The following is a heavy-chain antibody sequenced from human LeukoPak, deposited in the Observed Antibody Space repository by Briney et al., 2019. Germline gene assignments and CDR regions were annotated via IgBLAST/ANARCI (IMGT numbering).Heavy chain of an antibody. D-gene: IGHD3-10*01. CDR2: ISWNSGSI. Sequence: GGSLRLSCAASGFTFDDYAMHWVRQAPGKGLEWVSGISWNSGSIGYADSVKGRFTISRDNSKNTLYLQMNSLRAEDTAVYYCAKDMVRGVSLWDVWGKGTTVTVSS. V-gene: IGHV3-9*01. CDR1: GFTFDDYA. J-gene: IGHJ6*04. CDR3: AKDMVRGVSLWDV.